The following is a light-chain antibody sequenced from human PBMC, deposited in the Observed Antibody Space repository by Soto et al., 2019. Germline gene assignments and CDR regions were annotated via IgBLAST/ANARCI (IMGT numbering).Light chain of an antibody. J-gene: IGLJ1*01. CDR3: QSYDSSLSFYV. CDR1: SSNIRAGYD. CDR2: GNS. V-gene: IGLV1-40*01. Sequence: QSVLTQPPSVSGAPGQRVTISCTGSSSNIRAGYDVHWYQQLPGTAPKLLIYGNSNRPSGVPDRFSGSKSGTSASLAITGLQAEDEADYYCQSYDSSLSFYVFGTGTKLTVL.